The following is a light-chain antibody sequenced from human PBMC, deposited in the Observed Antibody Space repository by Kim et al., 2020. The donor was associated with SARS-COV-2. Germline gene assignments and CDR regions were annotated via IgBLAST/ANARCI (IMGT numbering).Light chain of an antibody. J-gene: IGKJ4*01. CDR1: QSISNW. Sequence: DVQMTQSPSTLSASVGYRVTITCRASQSISNWLAWYQQKPGKAPKLLIYDVSTLQSGVPSRFSGSGSRTEFTLTISSLQPDDFATYYCQQYNSYSFTFGGGTKVEIK. V-gene: IGKV1-5*01. CDR3: QQYNSYSFT. CDR2: DVS.